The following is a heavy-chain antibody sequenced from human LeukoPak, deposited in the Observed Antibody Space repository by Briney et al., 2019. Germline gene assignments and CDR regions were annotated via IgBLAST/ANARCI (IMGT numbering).Heavy chain of an antibody. J-gene: IGHJ4*02. CDR3: ASIGEQWLAPFDY. Sequence: SETLSLSCTVSGGSISSSSYYWGWIRQPPGKGLEWIGSIYYSGSTYYNPSLKSRVTISVDTSKNQFSLKLSSVTAADTAVYYWASIGEQWLAPFDYWGKGTLATVSS. D-gene: IGHD6-19*01. V-gene: IGHV4-39*07. CDR2: IYYSGST. CDR1: GGSISSSSYY.